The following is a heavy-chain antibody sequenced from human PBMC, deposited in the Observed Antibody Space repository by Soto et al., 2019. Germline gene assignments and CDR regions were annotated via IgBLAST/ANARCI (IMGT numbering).Heavy chain of an antibody. V-gene: IGHV1-46*01. J-gene: IGHJ6*02. D-gene: IGHD2-15*01. Sequence: ASVKVSCKASGYTFTSYYMHWVRQAPGQGLEWMGIINPSGGSTSYAQKFQGRVTMTRDTSTSTVYMELSSLRSEDTAVYYCARGDEGYCSGGSCSSFYYYYYGMDVWG. CDR3: ARGDEGYCSGGSCSSFYYYYYGMDV. CDR2: INPSGGST. CDR1: GYTFTSYY.